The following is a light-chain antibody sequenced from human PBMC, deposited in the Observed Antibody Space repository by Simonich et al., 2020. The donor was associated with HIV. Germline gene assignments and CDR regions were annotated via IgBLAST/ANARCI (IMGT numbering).Light chain of an antibody. Sequence: DIVMTQSPDSLAVSLGERATINCKSSQIVLYCSNNKYYLVWYQQKPGQPPKLLIYWASTRESGVPDRFSGSGSGTDFTLTISSLQAEDVAVYYCQQYYSSPRTFGQGTKVEIK. J-gene: IGKJ1*01. CDR2: WAS. CDR1: QIVLYCSNNKYY. CDR3: QQYYSSPRT. V-gene: IGKV4-1*01.